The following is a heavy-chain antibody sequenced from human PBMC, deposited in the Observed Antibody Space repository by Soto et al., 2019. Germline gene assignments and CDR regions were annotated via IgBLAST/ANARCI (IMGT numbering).Heavy chain of an antibody. CDR1: GFTFSSYA. CDR3: AKGHRITMIVVVIPDY. CDR2: ISGSGGST. J-gene: IGHJ4*02. D-gene: IGHD3-22*01. V-gene: IGHV3-23*01. Sequence: GGSLRLSCAASGFTFSSYAMSWVRQAPGKGLEWVSAISGSGGSTYYADSVKGRFTISRDNSKNTLYLQMNSLRAEDTAVYYCAKGHRITMIVVVIPDYWGQGTLVTVSS.